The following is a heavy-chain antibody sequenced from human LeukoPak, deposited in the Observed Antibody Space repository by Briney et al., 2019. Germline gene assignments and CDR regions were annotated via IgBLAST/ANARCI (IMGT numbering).Heavy chain of an antibody. CDR3: AAFPIRGDYPFYGMDV. CDR1: GFTFTSSA. J-gene: IGHJ6*02. D-gene: IGHD4-17*01. Sequence: SVKVSCKASGFTFTSSAVQWVRQARGQRLEWIGWIVVGSGNTNDAQKFQERVTITRDMSTSTAYMELSSLRSEDTAVYYCAAFPIRGDYPFYGMDVWGQGTTVTVSS. V-gene: IGHV1-58*01. CDR2: IVVGSGNT.